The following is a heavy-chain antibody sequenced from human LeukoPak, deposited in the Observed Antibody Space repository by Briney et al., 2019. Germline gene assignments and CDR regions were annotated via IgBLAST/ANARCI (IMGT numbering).Heavy chain of an antibody. CDR1: GFTFSSYW. Sequence: SGGSLRLSCAASGFTFSSYWMSWVRQAPGKGLEWLANIKQDGSEKYYVHSVKGRFTISRDNAKNSLYLQMNSLRAEDTAVYYCAKKSLYGDYDYWGQGTLVTVSS. D-gene: IGHD4-17*01. CDR3: AKKSLYGDYDY. J-gene: IGHJ4*02. CDR2: IKQDGSEK. V-gene: IGHV3-7*01.